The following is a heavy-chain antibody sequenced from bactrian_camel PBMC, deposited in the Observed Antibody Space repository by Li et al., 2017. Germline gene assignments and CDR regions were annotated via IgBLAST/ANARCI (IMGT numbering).Heavy chain of an antibody. CDR1: GSTYSSYC. Sequence: QVQLVESGGGSVQAGGSLTLSCTGSTYSSYCMGWFRQAPGKEREGVAGVNSDGSISHADSVKGRFTISQDNAKNRVYLQMNSLKPEDTAMYYCAASGSRYSHGCTDFVYWGQG. J-gene: IGHJ6*01. D-gene: IGHD6*01. CDR2: VNSDGSI. V-gene: IGHV3S53*01. CDR3: AASGSRYSHGCTDFVY.